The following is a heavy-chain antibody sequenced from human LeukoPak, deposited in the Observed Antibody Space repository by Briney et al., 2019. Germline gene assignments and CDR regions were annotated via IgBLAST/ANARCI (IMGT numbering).Heavy chain of an antibody. V-gene: IGHV4-34*01. CDR2: INHRGDT. CDR3: ARGPTISETGYFDY. D-gene: IGHD1-1*01. CDR1: GGSFSRYY. J-gene: IGHJ4*03. Sequence: SETLSLTCAVYGGSFSRYYWSWIRQSPGKGLEWIAEINHRGDTNYNPSVKSRVTISVDTSKNQFSLKVTSLTAADTAVHFCARGPTISETGYFDYWGQGTLVTVSS.